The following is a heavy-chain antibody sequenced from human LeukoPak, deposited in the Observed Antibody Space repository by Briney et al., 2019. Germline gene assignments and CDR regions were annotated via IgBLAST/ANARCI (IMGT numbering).Heavy chain of an antibody. Sequence: KPSETLSLTCTVSGGSISSYYWSWIRQPPGKGLEWIGYIYYSGSTNYNPSLKSRVTISVDTSKNQFSLNLSSVTAADMAVYYCARHDSSGYYFDYWGQGALVTVSS. V-gene: IGHV4-59*01. CDR2: IYYSGST. CDR3: ARHDSSGYYFDY. CDR1: GGSISSYY. J-gene: IGHJ4*02. D-gene: IGHD3-22*01.